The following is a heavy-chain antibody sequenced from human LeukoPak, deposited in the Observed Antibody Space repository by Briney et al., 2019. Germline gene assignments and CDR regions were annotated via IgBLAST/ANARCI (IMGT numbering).Heavy chain of an antibody. CDR1: GGSMSGGY. V-gene: IGHV4-4*08. D-gene: IGHD1-26*01. Sequence: PSETLSLTCSISGGSMSGGYWTWIRQPPGQGLEWIAYIHSGGYTNYNPSLKSRVTISVDTSNNQFSLRVTSVTAADTAVYYCAQRQGPSSGSYDYFDPWGQGALVIVSS. J-gene: IGHJ5*02. CDR2: IHSGGYT. CDR3: AQRQGPSSGSYDYFDP.